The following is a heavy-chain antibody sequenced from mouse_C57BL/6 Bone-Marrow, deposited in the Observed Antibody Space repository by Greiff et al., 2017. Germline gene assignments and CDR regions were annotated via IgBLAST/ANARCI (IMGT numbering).Heavy chain of an antibody. D-gene: IGHD2-3*01. J-gene: IGHJ2*01. V-gene: IGHV14-4*01. CDR3: TTWVLPNCFDY. CDR2: IDPENGDT. CDR1: GFNIKDDY. Sequence: EVQLQQSGAELVRPGASVKLSCTASGFNIKDDYMHWVKQRPEQGLEWIGWIDPENGDTEYASKFQGKATITADTSSNTAYLQLSSLTSEDTAVYYCTTWVLPNCFDYWGQGTTLTVSA.